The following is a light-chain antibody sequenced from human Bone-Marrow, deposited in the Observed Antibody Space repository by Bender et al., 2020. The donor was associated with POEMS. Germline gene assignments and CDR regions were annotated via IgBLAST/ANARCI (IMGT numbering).Light chain of an antibody. V-gene: IGLV2-14*03. CDR3: SSYTPTSALVL. Sequence: QSALTQPASVSGSPGQSITISCTGGSNDVGGYNYVSWYQLHPGKAPKVLIYEVTSRPSGVSNRFSGSKSDNTASLTISGLQAEDEADYYCSSYTPTSALVLFGGGTKLTVL. CDR1: SNDVGGYNY. CDR2: EVT. J-gene: IGLJ2*01.